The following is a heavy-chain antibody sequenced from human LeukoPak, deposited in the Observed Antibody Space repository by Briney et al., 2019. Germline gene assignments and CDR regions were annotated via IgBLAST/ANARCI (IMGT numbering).Heavy chain of an antibody. CDR1: GFTFSSYE. J-gene: IGHJ4*02. CDR2: ISSSDTTI. V-gene: IGHV3-48*03. CDR3: ARDSTIAFYDSSGMD. Sequence: GGSLRLSCAASGFTFSSYEMNWVRQAPGKGLEWVSYISSSDTTIYYADSVKGRFTISRDNAKNSLYLHMNSLRAEDTAVYYCARDSTIAFYDSSGMDWGQGTLVTVSS. D-gene: IGHD3-22*01.